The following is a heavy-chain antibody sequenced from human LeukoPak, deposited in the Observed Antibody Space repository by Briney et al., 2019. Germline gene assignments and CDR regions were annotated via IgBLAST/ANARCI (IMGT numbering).Heavy chain of an antibody. V-gene: IGHV4-34*01. D-gene: IGHD3-10*01. Sequence: SETLPLTCAVYGGSFSGYYWSWIRQPPGKGLEWIGEINHSGSTNYNPSLKSRVTISVDTSKNQFSLKLSSVTAADTAVYYCARDNSGDFDYWGQGTLVTVSS. CDR1: GGSFSGYY. CDR3: ARDNSGDFDY. CDR2: INHSGST. J-gene: IGHJ4*02.